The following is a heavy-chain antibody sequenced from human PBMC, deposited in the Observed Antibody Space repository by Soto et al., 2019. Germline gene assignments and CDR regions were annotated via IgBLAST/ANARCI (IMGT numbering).Heavy chain of an antibody. V-gene: IGHV3-64*07. J-gene: IGHJ4*02. CDR2: ISSSGDST. CDR3: ARGIYFGSARYYFDY. Sequence: EVQLVESGGGLVKPGGSLRLSCAASGFTFKTYYMHWVRQAPGKGPEYVSAISSSGDSTYNADSVKGRFTISRDNSKNTMYLQMGSLRVEDMAFYYCARGIYFGSARYYFDYWGQGALVTVSS. D-gene: IGHD3-10*01. CDR1: GFTFKTYY.